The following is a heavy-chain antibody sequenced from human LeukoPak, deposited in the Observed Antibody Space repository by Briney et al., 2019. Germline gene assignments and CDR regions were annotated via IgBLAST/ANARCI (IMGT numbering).Heavy chain of an antibody. V-gene: IGHV4-38-2*02. CDR1: GHSITSDHH. D-gene: IGHD3-9*01. CDR3: ARGEDFERYYLAY. J-gene: IGHJ4*02. Sequence: PSETLSLTCTVSGHSITSDHHRGWIRQPPGKGLEWIGSIYHSGTTYYNPSLKTRVTISVDTSKNQFSLKLTSVTAADTAVHFCARGEDFERYYLAYWGQGTLVTVSS. CDR2: IYHSGTT.